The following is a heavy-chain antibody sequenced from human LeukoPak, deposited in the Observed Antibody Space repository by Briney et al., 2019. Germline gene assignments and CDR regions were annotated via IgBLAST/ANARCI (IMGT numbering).Heavy chain of an antibody. CDR1: GDSIRSSGYC. Sequence: SETLSLTFSVSGDSIRSSGYCWGWIRQPPGQGLEWIGSIYYSGITYYNTSLKSRITISIDTSKNQFSLKLTSVTAADTAVYYCARVIRSLRGLDGFAIWGQGTMVSVSS. D-gene: IGHD3-16*01. CDR3: ARVIRSLRGLDGFAI. J-gene: IGHJ3*02. CDR2: IYYSGIT. V-gene: IGHV4-39*07.